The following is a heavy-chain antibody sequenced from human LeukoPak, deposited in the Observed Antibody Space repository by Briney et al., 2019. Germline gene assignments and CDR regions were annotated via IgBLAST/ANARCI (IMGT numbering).Heavy chain of an antibody. CDR1: GFTFRSYS. V-gene: IGHV3-23*01. CDR3: AKGRGSNWAGGDC. CDR2: IRGSGGIT. J-gene: IGHJ4*02. D-gene: IGHD4-11*01. Sequence: GGSLRLSCAASGFTFRSYSMIWVRQAPGEGLEWVSTIRGSGGITYYADSVKGRFTISRDESKNTLYLQMNSLRAEDTAVYYCAKGRGSNWAGGDCWGQGTVVTVSS.